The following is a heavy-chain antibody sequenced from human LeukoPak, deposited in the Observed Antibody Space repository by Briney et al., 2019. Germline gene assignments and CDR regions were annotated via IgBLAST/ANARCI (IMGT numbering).Heavy chain of an antibody. CDR2: TWYDGRNN. CDR1: GFTFSSYG. Sequence: GGSLRLSCAASGFTFSSYGMHWVRQAPGKGLEWVAVTWYDGRNNYYAASVKGRFTISRDDSKTTVYLLMNSLRGEDTAVYYCAREVAPLYFHYGMDVWGEGTTVTVSS. CDR3: AREVAPLYFHYGMDV. V-gene: IGHV3-33*01. J-gene: IGHJ6*01. D-gene: IGHD2-21*01.